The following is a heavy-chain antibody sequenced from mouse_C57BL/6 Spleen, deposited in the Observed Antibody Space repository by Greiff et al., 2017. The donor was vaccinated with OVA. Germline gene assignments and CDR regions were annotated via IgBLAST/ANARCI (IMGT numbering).Heavy chain of an antibody. D-gene: IGHD1-1*01. CDR3: AKTRGTVVAMDYAMDY. J-gene: IGHJ4*01. V-gene: IGHV2-5*01. CDR2: IWRGGST. CDR1: GFSLTSYG. Sequence: VKLMESGPGLVQPSQSLSITCTVSGFSLTSYGVHWVRQSPGKGLEWLGVIWRGGSTDYNAAFMSRLSITKDNSKSQVFFKMNSLQADDTAIYYCAKTRGTVVAMDYAMDYWGQGTSVTVSS.